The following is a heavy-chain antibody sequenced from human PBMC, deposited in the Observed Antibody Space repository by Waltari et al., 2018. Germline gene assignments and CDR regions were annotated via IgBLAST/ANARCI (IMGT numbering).Heavy chain of an antibody. CDR1: GFTFSNYA. J-gene: IGHJ3*02. CDR2: ISGSGVST. V-gene: IGHV3-23*01. Sequence: EVQLLESGGGLVQPGGSLRLSCAASGFTFSNYAMSWVRQAPGKGLEWVSAISGSGVSTYYADSVKGRFTISRDNSKNTLYLQMNSLRAEDTAVYYCARGPDRGYDYIWGSYRLRLGAFDIWGQGTMVTVSS. CDR3: ARGPDRGYDYIWGSYRLRLGAFDI. D-gene: IGHD3-16*02.